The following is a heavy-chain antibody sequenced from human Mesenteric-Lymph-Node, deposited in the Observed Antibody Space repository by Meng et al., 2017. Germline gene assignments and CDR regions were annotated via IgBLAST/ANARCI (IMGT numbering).Heavy chain of an antibody. Sequence: QLQLQQCRAGMLKPSETLSLTCAVYGGSFSGYYWSWIRQPPGKGLEWIGEINHSGSTNYNPSLKSRVTISVDTSKNQFSLKLSSVTAADTAVYYCARGFLSFVRVFDYWGQGTLVTVSS. D-gene: IGHD2/OR15-2a*01. CDR2: INHSGST. CDR1: GGSFSGYY. V-gene: IGHV4-34*01. CDR3: ARGFLSFVRVFDY. J-gene: IGHJ4*02.